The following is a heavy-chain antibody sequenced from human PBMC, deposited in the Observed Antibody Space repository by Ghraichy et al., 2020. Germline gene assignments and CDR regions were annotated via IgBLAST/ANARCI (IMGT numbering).Heavy chain of an antibody. V-gene: IGHV1-69*13. J-gene: IGHJ4*02. CDR2: IIPIFGTA. CDR1: GGTFSSYA. CDR3: ARDSEDTATEYYFDY. D-gene: IGHD5-18*01. Sequence: SVKVSCKASGGTFSSYAISWVRQAPGQGLEWMGGIIPIFGTANYAQKFQGRVTITADESTSTAYMELSSLRSEDPAVYYCARDSEDTATEYYFDYWGQGTLVTVSS.